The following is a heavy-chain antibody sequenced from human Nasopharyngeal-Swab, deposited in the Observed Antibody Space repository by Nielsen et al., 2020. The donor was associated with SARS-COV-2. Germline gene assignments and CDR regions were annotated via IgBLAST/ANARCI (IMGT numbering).Heavy chain of an antibody. CDR2: NSAYKGAT. CDR3: ARGGVVWFGELSGY. J-gene: IGHJ4*02. CDR1: GYTFISYG. Sequence: ASVKVSCKASGYTFISYGISWVRQAPGQRLEWMGWNSAYKGATNYAQKFQGRVTMTTDTSTSTAYMELRNLRPDDTAVYYCARGGVVWFGELSGYWGQGTLVTVSS. D-gene: IGHD3-10*01. V-gene: IGHV1-18*01.